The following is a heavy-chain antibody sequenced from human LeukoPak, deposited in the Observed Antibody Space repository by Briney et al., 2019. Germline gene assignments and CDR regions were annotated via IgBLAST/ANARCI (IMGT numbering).Heavy chain of an antibody. CDR3: ARSNYYDSSGSDY. D-gene: IGHD3-22*01. V-gene: IGHV1-2*02. J-gene: IGHJ4*02. Sequence: GSSVKVSCKSSRYTFNGYYMHWVRQPPGQGLEGMGWVNPNSSGTNHAHKSQGRVTMTPDKSISTAYTELSRLRSDDTAVYYCARSNYYDSSGSDYWGQGTLVTVSS. CDR2: VNPNSSGT. CDR1: RYTFNGYY.